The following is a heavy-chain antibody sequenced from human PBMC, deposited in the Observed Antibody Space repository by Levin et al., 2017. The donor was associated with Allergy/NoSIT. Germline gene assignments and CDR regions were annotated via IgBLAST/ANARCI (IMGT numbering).Heavy chain of an antibody. Sequence: GGSLRLSCAASGFTFSNAWMSWVRQAPGKGLEWVGRIKSKTDGGTTDYAAPVKGRFTISRDDSKNTPYLQMNSLKTEDTAVDYWTTVDPVGVQGVSWAGDAFDIWGQGTMVTVSS. CDR3: TTVDPVGVQGVSWAGDAFDI. J-gene: IGHJ3*02. CDR2: IKSKTDGGTT. D-gene: IGHD3-10*01. CDR1: GFTFSNAW. V-gene: IGHV3-15*01.